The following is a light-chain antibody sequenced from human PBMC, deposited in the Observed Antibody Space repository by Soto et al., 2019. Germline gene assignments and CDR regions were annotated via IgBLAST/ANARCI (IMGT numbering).Light chain of an antibody. J-gene: IGLJ1*01. CDR2: GHN. CDR3: AAWDDSLNGYV. CDR1: RSNIGSNT. Sequence: QSVLTQPPSASGTPGQRVTISGSGRRSNIGSNTVNWYQQLPGTAPKLPFYGHNQRPSGVPDRFSGSKSGTSASLAISGLQSEDEADYYCAAWDDSLNGYVFGTGTKLTVL. V-gene: IGLV1-44*01.